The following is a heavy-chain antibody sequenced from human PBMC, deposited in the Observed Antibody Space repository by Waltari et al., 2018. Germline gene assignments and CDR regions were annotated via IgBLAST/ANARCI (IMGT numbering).Heavy chain of an antibody. CDR1: GYKFTGSY. J-gene: IGHJ4*02. D-gene: IGHD3-10*01. Sequence: QVQLVQSGAEVKKPGASVTDSCKAPGYKFTGSYIQSARQAPAKGIQWVRKAPGQGLEWVGRINPSSGGTNSAQKFQGRVTMTSDTSISTAFMELSRLRSDDTAVYYCARGKYGSGVIGDYWGQGTLVTVSS. CDR2: INPSSGGT. V-gene: IGHV1-2*06. CDR3: ARGKYGSGVIGDY.